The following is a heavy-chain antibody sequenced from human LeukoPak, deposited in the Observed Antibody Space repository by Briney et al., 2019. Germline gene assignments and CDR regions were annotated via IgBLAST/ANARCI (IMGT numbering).Heavy chain of an antibody. CDR3: ARGGSGWCIDN. Sequence: ASVKVSCKASGYTLTSYGISWVRQAPGQGLEWMGWTSAHNGDTNYAQKLQGRVTMTTDTSTSTAYMELKSLRSDDTAVYYCARGGSGWCIDNWGQGTLVTVSS. CDR1: GYTLTSYG. D-gene: IGHD6-19*01. J-gene: IGHJ4*02. V-gene: IGHV1-18*01. CDR2: TSAHNGDT.